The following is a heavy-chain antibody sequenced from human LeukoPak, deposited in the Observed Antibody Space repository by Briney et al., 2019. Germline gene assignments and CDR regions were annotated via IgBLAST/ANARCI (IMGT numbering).Heavy chain of an antibody. CDR2: ISWNSGSI. J-gene: IGHJ4*02. V-gene: IGHV3-9*01. CDR3: AKDSGPVSSSSDY. CDR1: GFTFDDYA. D-gene: IGHD6-13*01. Sequence: GGSLRLFCAASGFTFDDYAMHWVRQAPGKGLEWVSGISWNSGSIGYADSVKGRFTISRDNAKNSLYLQMNSLRAADTALYYCAKDSGPVSSSSDYWAQGTLVTVSS.